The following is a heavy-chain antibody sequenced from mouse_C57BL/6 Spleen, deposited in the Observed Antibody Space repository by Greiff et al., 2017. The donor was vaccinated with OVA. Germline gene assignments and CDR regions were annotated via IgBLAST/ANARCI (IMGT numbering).Heavy chain of an antibody. CDR1: GYTFTSYW. Sequence: QVQLQQPGAELVMPGASVKLSCKASGYTFTSYWMHWVKQRPGQGLEWIGEIDPSDSYTNYNQKFKGKSTLTVDKSSSTAYMQLSSLTSEDSAVYYCARSYDYEGFAYWGQGTLVTVSA. D-gene: IGHD2-4*01. J-gene: IGHJ3*01. CDR3: ARSYDYEGFAY. CDR2: IDPSDSYT. V-gene: IGHV1-69*01.